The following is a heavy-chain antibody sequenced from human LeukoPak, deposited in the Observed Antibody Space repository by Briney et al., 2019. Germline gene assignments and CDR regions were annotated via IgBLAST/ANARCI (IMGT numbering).Heavy chain of an antibody. J-gene: IGHJ4*02. CDR1: GFTFSSYG. V-gene: IGHV3-30*18. D-gene: IGHD2-21*01. Sequence: PGRSLRLSCAASGFTFSSYGMHWVRQAPGKGLEWVAVISYDGSNKYYADSVKGRFTISRDNSKNTLYLQMNSLRAEDTAVYYCAKDRAAVVVIATLDYWGQGTLVTVSS. CDR2: ISYDGSNK. CDR3: AKDRAAVVVIATLDY.